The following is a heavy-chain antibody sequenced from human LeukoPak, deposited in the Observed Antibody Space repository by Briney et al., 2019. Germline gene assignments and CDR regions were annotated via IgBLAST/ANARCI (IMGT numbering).Heavy chain of an antibody. CDR1: GYTFTGYY. CDR3: ARGPSSGWYNYYYMDV. D-gene: IGHD6-19*01. J-gene: IGHJ6*03. V-gene: IGHV1-2*02. Sequence: WASVKVSCKASGYTFTGYYMHWVRQAPGQGLEWMGWINPNSGGTNYAQKFQGRVTMTRDTSISTAYMELSRLRSDDTAVYYCARGPSSGWYNYYYMDVWGKGTTVTISS. CDR2: INPNSGGT.